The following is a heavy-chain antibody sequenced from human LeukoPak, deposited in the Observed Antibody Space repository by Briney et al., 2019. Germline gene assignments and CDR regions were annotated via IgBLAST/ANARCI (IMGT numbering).Heavy chain of an antibody. D-gene: IGHD1-26*01. CDR1: GGSIRSYY. J-gene: IGHJ3*02. CDR2: IYYSRST. V-gene: IGHV4-59*01. Sequence: SETLSLTCTVSGGSIRSYYWSWIRQPPGKGLEWIGYIYYSRSTNYNPSLKSRVTISVDTSKNQSSLKPSSVTAADTAVYYCARRYYDAFDIWGQGTMVTVSS. CDR3: ARRYYDAFDI.